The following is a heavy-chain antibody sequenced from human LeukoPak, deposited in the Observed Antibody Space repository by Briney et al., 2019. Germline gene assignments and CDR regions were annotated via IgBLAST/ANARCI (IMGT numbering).Heavy chain of an antibody. CDR3: ARDPGYSSSWEYYYYYGMDV. CDR1: GYTFTSYG. CDR2: ISAYNGNT. Sequence: GASVKVSCKASGYTFTSYGISWVRQAPGQGLGWMGWISAYNGNTNYAQKLQGRVTMTTDTSTSTAYMELRGLRSDDAAVYYCARDPGYSSSWEYYYYYGMDVWGQGTTVTVSS. J-gene: IGHJ6*02. D-gene: IGHD6-13*01. V-gene: IGHV1-18*01.